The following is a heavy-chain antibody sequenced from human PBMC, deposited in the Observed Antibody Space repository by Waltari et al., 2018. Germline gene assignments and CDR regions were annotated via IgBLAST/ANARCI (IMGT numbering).Heavy chain of an antibody. J-gene: IGHJ4*02. CDR3: ARGRSFLGELSSPVDY. CDR1: GYTFTSYD. D-gene: IGHD3-16*02. V-gene: IGHV1-8*01. Sequence: QVQLVQSGAEVKKPGASVKVSCKASGYTFTSYDINWVRQATGQGLEWMGWMNPNSGNTGYAQKFQGRVTMTRNTSISTAYMELSSLRSEDTAVYYCARGRSFLGELSSPVDYWGQGTLVTVSS. CDR2: MNPNSGNT.